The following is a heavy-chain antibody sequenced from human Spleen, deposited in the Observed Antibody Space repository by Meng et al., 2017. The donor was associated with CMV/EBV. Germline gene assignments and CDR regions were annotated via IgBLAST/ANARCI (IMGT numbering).Heavy chain of an antibody. CDR3: ARGDYCSSTSCYWGTYYYYGMDV. V-gene: IGHV3-30-3*01. CDR1: GFTFSSYE. CDR2: ISYDGSNK. Sequence: GESLKISCAASGFTFSSYEMNWVRQAPGKGLEWVAVISYDGSNKYYADSVKGRFTISRDNSKNTLYLQMNSLRAEDTAVYYCARGDYCSSTSCYWGTYYYYGMDVWGQGTTVTVSS. J-gene: IGHJ6*02. D-gene: IGHD2-2*01.